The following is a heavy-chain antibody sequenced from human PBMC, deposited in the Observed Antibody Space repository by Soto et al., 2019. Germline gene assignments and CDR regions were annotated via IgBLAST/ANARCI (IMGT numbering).Heavy chain of an antibody. J-gene: IGHJ6*02. Sequence: GASVKVCCKASGGTFSSYAISWVRQAPGQGLEWMGGIIPIFGTANYAQKFQGRVTITADESTSTAYMELSSLRSEDTAVYYCARAETYYYDSSGYPLYGMDVWGQGTTVTVSS. V-gene: IGHV1-69*13. D-gene: IGHD3-22*01. CDR2: IIPIFGTA. CDR3: ARAETYYYDSSGYPLYGMDV. CDR1: GGTFSSYA.